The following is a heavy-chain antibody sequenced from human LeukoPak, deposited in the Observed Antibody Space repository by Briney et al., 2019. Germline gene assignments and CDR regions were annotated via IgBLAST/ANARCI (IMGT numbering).Heavy chain of an antibody. Sequence: PGGSLRLSCAASGFTFSSYAMSWVRQAPGKGLEWVSAISGSGGSTYYADSVKGRFTISRDNSKNALYLQMNSLRAEDTAVYYCARDGRGTTGFFDSWGQGTLVTVSS. V-gene: IGHV3-23*01. J-gene: IGHJ4*02. CDR1: GFTFSSYA. CDR3: ARDGRGTTGFFDS. D-gene: IGHD3-10*01. CDR2: ISGSGGST.